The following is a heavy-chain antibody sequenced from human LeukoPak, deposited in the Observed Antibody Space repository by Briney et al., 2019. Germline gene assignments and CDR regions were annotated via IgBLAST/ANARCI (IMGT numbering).Heavy chain of an antibody. V-gene: IGHV3-23*01. CDR1: GFTFSSYG. J-gene: IGHJ4*02. D-gene: IGHD3-22*01. CDR2: ISGGGVAI. CDR3: AKDGFDYYDSSGYYYFNY. Sequence: GGSLRLSCIASGFTFSSYGMHWVRQVPGKGLEWVSAISGGGVAIYYADSVKGRFTISRDNSKNTLYLQMNSLRAEDTAVYYCAKDGFDYYDSSGYYYFNYWGQGTLVTVSS.